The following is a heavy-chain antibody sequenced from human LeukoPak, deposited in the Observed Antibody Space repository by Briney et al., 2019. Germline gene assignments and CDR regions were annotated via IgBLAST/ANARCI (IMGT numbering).Heavy chain of an antibody. V-gene: IGHV3-30*04. Sequence: PGGSLRLSCAASGFTFSSYTMHWVRQAPGKGLEWVAVISFDGSNKYYADSVKGRFTISRDNSKNTLYLQMSSLRAEDTAAYYCARALFQYSSSIDYWGQGTLVTVSS. D-gene: IGHD6-13*01. J-gene: IGHJ4*02. CDR2: ISFDGSNK. CDR3: ARALFQYSSSIDY. CDR1: GFTFSSYT.